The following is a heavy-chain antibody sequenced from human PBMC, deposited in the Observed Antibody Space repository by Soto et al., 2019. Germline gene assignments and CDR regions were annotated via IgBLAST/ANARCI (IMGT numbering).Heavy chain of an antibody. CDR2: ISSDGSST. V-gene: IGHV3-74*01. J-gene: IGHJ4*02. D-gene: IGHD2-2*01. CDR1: GFTLSNYW. CDR3: ARVPYCSSSSCYSDFDS. Sequence: EVQLVESGGGLVQPGGSLRLSCAASGFTLSNYWMHWARQAPGKGLVWVSRISSDGSSTNYADSVKGRFTISRDNAKNQLHLQMSSLRAEDTAVYYCARVPYCSSSSCYSDFDSWGQGTLVTVSS.